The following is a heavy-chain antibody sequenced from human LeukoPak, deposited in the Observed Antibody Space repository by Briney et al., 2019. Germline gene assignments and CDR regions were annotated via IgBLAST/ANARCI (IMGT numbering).Heavy chain of an antibody. Sequence: PSETLSLTCTVSGGSISSYYWSWIRQPAGKGLEWIGRIYTSGSTNYNPSLKSRVTISVDTSKNQFSLKLSSVTAADTAVYYCARHCPVVRGGAFDIWGQGTMVTVSS. D-gene: IGHD3-10*01. CDR2: IYTSGST. V-gene: IGHV4-4*07. J-gene: IGHJ3*02. CDR1: GGSISSYY. CDR3: ARHCPVVRGGAFDI.